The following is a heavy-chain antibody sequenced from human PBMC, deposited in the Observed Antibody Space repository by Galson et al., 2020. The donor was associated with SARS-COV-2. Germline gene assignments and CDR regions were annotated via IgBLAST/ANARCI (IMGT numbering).Heavy chain of an antibody. CDR1: GFSFSAYW. D-gene: IGHD3-10*01. Sequence: GGSLRLSCAASGFSFSAYWMTWVCQAPGKGLEWVANIKPDGSDKYYVDSVKGRFTVSRDNAKNSLYLQMNSLRAEDTAVYYCARGYFYGSGSFDSWGQGTLVTVSS. CDR3: ARGYFYGSGSFDS. CDR2: IKPDGSDK. J-gene: IGHJ5*01. V-gene: IGHV3-7*04.